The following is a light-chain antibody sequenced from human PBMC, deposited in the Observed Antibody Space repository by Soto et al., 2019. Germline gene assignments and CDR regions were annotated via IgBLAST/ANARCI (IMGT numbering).Light chain of an antibody. CDR2: NNN. CDR3: VAWDDSLSGPV. CDR1: SSNIGSNT. J-gene: IGLJ3*02. Sequence: QLVLTQPPSASGTPGQRVTISCSGSSSNIGSNTVNWYQHLPGTAPKLLIYNNNQRPSGVPDRFSGSKSGTSASLAISGLQSEDEADYFCVAWDDSLSGPVFGGGTKLTVL. V-gene: IGLV1-44*01.